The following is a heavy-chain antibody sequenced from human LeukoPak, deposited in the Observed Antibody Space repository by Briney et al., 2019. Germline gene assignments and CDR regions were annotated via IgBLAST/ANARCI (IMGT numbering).Heavy chain of an antibody. V-gene: IGHV3-33*01. CDR1: GFTFSSYG. D-gene: IGHD3-3*01. CDR2: IWYDGSNK. CDR3: ARGDVTYYDFWSGYYPLDY. Sequence: GALRLSCAASGFTFSSYGMHWVRQAPGKGLEWVAVIWYDGSNKYYADSVKGRFTISRDNSKNTLYLQMNSLRAEDTAVYYCARGDVTYYDFWSGYYPLDYWGQGTLVTVSS. J-gene: IGHJ4*02.